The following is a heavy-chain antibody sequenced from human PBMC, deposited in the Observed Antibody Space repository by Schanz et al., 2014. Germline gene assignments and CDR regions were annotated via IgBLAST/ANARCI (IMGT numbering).Heavy chain of an antibody. CDR2: IIPIHGIV. V-gene: IGHV1-69*04. CDR1: GYTFSDYG. D-gene: IGHD3-10*01. Sequence: QVQLVQSGDEVKKPGASVKVSCKTSGYTFSDYGITWVRQAPGQGLEWMGRIIPIHGIVNYAQRVQDRVRITADKSTSTAYMELSSLRSDDTAVYYCARDGGEVVRGVIEGVNHYYYGMDVWGQGTTVTVSS. CDR3: ARDGGEVVRGVIEGVNHYYYGMDV. J-gene: IGHJ6*02.